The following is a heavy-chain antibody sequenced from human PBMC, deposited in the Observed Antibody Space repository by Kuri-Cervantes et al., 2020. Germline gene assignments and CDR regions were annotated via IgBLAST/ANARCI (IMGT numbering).Heavy chain of an antibody. J-gene: IGHJ3*02. CDR2: INHSGST. CDR1: GGSFSGYY. Sequence: SETLSLTCAVYGGSFSGYYWSWIRQPPGKGLEWIGEINHSGSTNYNPSLKSRVTISVDTSKNQFSLKLSSVTAADTAVYYCAVLRYFDYRAFDIWGQGTKVTVSS. CDR3: AVLRYFDYRAFDI. D-gene: IGHD3-9*01. V-gene: IGHV4-34*01.